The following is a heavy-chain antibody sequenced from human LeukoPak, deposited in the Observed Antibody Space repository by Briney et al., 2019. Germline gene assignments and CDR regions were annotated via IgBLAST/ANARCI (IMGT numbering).Heavy chain of an antibody. D-gene: IGHD1-26*01. Sequence: PGGSLRLSCAASGFTFSSYAMSWVRQAPGKGLEWVSAISGSGGSTYYADSVKGRFTISRDNSKNTLYLQMNSLRAEDTAVYYCAKDSSGLTIPQSIVGAQDIWGQGTMVTVSS. CDR2: ISGSGGST. CDR3: AKDSSGLTIPQSIVGAQDI. V-gene: IGHV3-23*01. J-gene: IGHJ3*02. CDR1: GFTFSSYA.